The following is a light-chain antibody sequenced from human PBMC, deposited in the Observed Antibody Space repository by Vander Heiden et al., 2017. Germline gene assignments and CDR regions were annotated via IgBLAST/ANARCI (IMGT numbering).Light chain of an antibody. CDR1: KGISSW. V-gene: IGKV1-5*03. CDR3: QQYNSYWT. Sequence: DIQMTQSPSPPSASVGDRVTIPCRASKGISSWLAWYQQKPGKAPKLLIYRAYSLESGVPSRFSGSGSGKEFTLTISGLQPDDFATYYCQQYNSYWTFGQGTKVEIK. J-gene: IGKJ1*01. CDR2: RAY.